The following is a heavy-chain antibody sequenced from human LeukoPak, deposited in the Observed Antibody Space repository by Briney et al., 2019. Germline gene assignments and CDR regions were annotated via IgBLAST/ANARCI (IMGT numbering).Heavy chain of an antibody. CDR1: GGSFSGYY. CDR3: ARGPHIAAAGTGRFWNY. Sequence: SETLPLTCAVYGGSFSGYYWSWIRQPPRKGLEWIGEINHSGSTNYNPSLKSRVTISVDTSKNQFSLKLSSVTAADTAVYYCARGPHIAAAGTGRFWNYWGQGTLVTVSS. J-gene: IGHJ4*02. CDR2: INHSGST. V-gene: IGHV4-34*01. D-gene: IGHD6-13*01.